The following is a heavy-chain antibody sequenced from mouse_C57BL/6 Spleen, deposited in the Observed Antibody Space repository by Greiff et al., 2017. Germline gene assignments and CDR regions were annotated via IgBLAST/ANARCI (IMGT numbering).Heavy chain of an antibody. CDR2: IDPSDSYT. D-gene: IGHD1-1*01. CDR1: GYTFTSYW. CDR3: ARNPPYYGSREGYAMDY. V-gene: IGHV1-50*01. J-gene: IGHJ4*01. Sequence: QVQLQQPGAELVKPGASLKLSCKASGYTFTSYWMQWVKQRPGQGLEWIGEIDPSDSYTNYNQKFKGKATLTVDTSSSTAYMQLSSLTSEDSAVYYCARNPPYYGSREGYAMDYWGQGTSVTVSS.